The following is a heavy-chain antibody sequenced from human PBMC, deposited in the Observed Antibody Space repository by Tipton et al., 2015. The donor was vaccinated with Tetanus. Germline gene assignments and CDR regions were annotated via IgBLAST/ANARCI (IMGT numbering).Heavy chain of an antibody. CDR1: GGSFTSDNSY. D-gene: IGHD3-3*01. V-gene: IGHV4-30-4*01. Sequence: TLSLTCTVSGGSFTSDNSYWSWIRKPPGKGLEWIGYINYSGSSYYSPSLKSRVTISVDTSKNQFSLKLSSVTAADTAVYYCARIYDFWSGYYSDHWGQGTLVTVSS. CDR3: ARIYDFWSGYYSDH. CDR2: INYSGSS. J-gene: IGHJ4*02.